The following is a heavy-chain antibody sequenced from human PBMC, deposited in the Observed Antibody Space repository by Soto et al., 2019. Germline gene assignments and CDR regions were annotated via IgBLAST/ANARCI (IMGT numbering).Heavy chain of an antibody. D-gene: IGHD3-9*01. Sequence: QVQLVQSGAEVKKPGASVKVSCKASGYTFTSYGISWVRQAPGQGLEWMGWISAYNGNTNYAQKLQGRVTMTTDTSTSTAYMELRSLRSDDTAVYYCARESKGVILTGRPYYYYYMDVWGKGTTVTVSS. CDR1: GYTFTSYG. CDR2: ISAYNGNT. V-gene: IGHV1-18*01. J-gene: IGHJ6*03. CDR3: ARESKGVILTGRPYYYYYMDV.